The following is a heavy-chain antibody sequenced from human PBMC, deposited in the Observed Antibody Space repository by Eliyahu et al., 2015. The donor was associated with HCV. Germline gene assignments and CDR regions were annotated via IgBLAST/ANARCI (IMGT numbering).Heavy chain of an antibody. Sequence: TASGFIFSSYGMNWVRQAPGKGLEWVSSISANGYETDYADSVKGRFAISRDNSKNTVYLQMIGLGVEDTAVYYCAKDQGASSYREDYFYGMDVWGQGTTVTVSS. D-gene: IGHD2-2*01. CDR2: ISANGYET. CDR1: GFIFSSYG. J-gene: IGHJ6*02. CDR3: AKDQGASSYREDYFYGMDV. V-gene: IGHV3-23*01.